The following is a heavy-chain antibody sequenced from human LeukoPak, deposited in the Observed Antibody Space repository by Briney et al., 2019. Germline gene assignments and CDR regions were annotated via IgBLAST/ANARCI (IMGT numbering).Heavy chain of an antibody. Sequence: GGSLRLSCAASGFTVSSNYMSWVRQAPGKGLEWVSVIYSGGSTYYADSVKGRFTISRDNSKNTLYLQMNSLRAEDTAVYYCARDRLTITMVRGVDYYGMDVWGKGTTVTVSS. V-gene: IGHV3-53*01. D-gene: IGHD3-10*01. CDR3: ARDRLTITMVRGVDYYGMDV. CDR1: GFTVSSNY. CDR2: IYSGGST. J-gene: IGHJ6*04.